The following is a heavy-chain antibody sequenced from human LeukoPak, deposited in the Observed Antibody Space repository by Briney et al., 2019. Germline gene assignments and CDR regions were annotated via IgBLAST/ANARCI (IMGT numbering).Heavy chain of an antibody. Sequence: GGSLRLSCTASGFTFGDYAMSWVRQAPGEGLEWVGFIRSKAYGGTTEYAASVKGRFTISRDDSKSIAYLQMNSLKTEDTAVYYCTRPLKYYYYYYGMDVWGQGTTVTVSS. CDR2: IRSKAYGGTT. CDR3: TRPLKYYYYYYGMDV. J-gene: IGHJ6*02. V-gene: IGHV3-49*04. CDR1: GFTFGDYA.